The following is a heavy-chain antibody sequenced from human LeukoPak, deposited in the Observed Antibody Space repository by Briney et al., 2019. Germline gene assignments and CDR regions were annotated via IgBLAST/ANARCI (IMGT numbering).Heavy chain of an antibody. CDR3: GGAATGTVGWFDP. D-gene: IGHD6-13*01. Sequence: SETLSLTCTVSGGSISSGDYYWSWIRQPPGKGLEYIGYIYYSGSTSYNPSLKSRVTISVDTSKNQFSLMLTSVTASDTAVYFCGGAATGTVGWFDPWGQGTLVTVSS. CDR2: IYYSGST. J-gene: IGHJ5*02. CDR1: GGSISSGDYY. V-gene: IGHV4-30-4*01.